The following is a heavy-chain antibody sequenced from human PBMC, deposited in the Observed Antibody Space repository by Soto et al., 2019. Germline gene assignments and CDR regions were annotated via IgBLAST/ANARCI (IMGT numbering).Heavy chain of an antibody. Sequence: QVQLVESGGGVVQPGRSLRLSCAGSGFTFSNYGMHWVRQAPGKGLEWVAVIWYDGSNKYYGDSVKGRFTISRDYSKNTLFLQMNSLRAEDTALYYCARDSDYGSNSGWLDPWGQGTLVTVSS. J-gene: IGHJ5*02. CDR3: ARDSDYGSNSGWLDP. CDR1: GFTFSNYG. V-gene: IGHV3-33*01. D-gene: IGHD4-17*01. CDR2: IWYDGSNK.